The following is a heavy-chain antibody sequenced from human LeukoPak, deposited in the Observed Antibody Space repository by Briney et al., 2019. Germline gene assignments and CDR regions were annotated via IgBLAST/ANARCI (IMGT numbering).Heavy chain of an antibody. Sequence: PSETLSLTCTVSGGSISSYHWNWIGQPPGKGLEDVANIHGSGSTNYNPSLQSRVPISLDPSKTQFSLTLRSVTAADPAVYYCPRDPADNNSSNFASWGQGALVTASS. D-gene: IGHD6-6*01. CDR2: IHGSGST. CDR1: GGSISSYH. V-gene: IGHV4-59*13. CDR3: PRDPADNNSSNFAS. J-gene: IGHJ4*02.